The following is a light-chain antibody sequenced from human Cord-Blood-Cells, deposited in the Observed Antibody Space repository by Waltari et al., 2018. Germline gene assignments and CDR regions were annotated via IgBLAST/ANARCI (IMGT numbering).Light chain of an antibody. CDR1: QSISSW. J-gene: IGKJ1*01. CDR3: QQYNSYSLT. CDR2: DAS. Sequence: DIQMSQFPSTLSASIGYRLTITCRASQSISSWLAWYQQKPGKAPKLLIYDASNLESGVPSRFSGSRSGTEFTLTISSLQPDDFATYYCQQYNSYSLTFGQGTKVEIK. V-gene: IGKV1-5*01.